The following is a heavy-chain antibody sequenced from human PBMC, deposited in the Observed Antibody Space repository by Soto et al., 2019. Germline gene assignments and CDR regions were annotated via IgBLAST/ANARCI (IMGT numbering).Heavy chain of an antibody. V-gene: IGHV1-46*01. D-gene: IGHD2-21*01. CDR1: GDTFTTNY. Sequence: QEQLVQSGAEVKEPGASLKVSCKASGDTFTTNYLHWVRQAPGQGLEWMGRINPNNGATLYAQEFQGRLILTTDTSTSTVYMDLNSVKSEYSAVYYCASRVLCDMDVWGQGTTVTVSS. CDR3: ASRVLCDMDV. CDR2: INPNNGAT. J-gene: IGHJ6*02.